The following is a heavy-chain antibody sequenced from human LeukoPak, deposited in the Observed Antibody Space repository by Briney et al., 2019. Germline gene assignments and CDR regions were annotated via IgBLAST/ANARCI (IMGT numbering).Heavy chain of an antibody. D-gene: IGHD6-6*01. CDR1: GYSFTGYY. CDR3: ARWQGSSSGNNWFDP. V-gene: IGHV1-8*03. CDR2: MNPNSGNT. Sequence: GASLKVSCKASGYSFTGYYMHWVRQAPGQGLEWMGWMNPNSGNTGYAQKFQGRVTITRNTSISTAYMELSSLRSEDTAVYYCARWQGSSSGNNWFDPWGQGTLVTVSS. J-gene: IGHJ5*02.